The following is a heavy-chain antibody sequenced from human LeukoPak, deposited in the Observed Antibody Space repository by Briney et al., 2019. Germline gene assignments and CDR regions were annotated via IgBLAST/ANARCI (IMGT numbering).Heavy chain of an antibody. CDR2: ISGSGGST. D-gene: IGHD3-22*01. V-gene: IGHV3-23*01. CDR3: AKDYYDSSGYSDAYDY. Sequence: GGSLRLSCAASGFTFSSYAMSWVRQAPGKGLEWVSAISGSGGSTYYADSVKGRFTISRDNSKNTLYLQMNSLRAEDTAVYYCAKDYYDSSGYSDAYDYWGRGTLGAVSS. J-gene: IGHJ4*02. CDR1: GFTFSSYA.